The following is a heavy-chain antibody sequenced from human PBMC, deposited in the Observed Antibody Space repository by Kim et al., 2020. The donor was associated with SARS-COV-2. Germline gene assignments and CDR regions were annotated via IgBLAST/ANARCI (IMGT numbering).Heavy chain of an antibody. D-gene: IGHD5-12*01. CDR3: AKERYSGYVDAFDI. J-gene: IGHJ3*02. V-gene: IGHV1-18*01. Sequence: AQKFQDRVTMTTDTPTKTAYMELRSLRSDDTAVYYCAKERYSGYVDAFDIWGQGTMVTVSS.